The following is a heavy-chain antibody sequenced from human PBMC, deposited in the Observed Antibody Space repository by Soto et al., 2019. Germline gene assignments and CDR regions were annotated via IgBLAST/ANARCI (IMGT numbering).Heavy chain of an antibody. V-gene: IGHV3-23*01. CDR3: AKNGDLRFLEWLLPHFDY. Sequence: GSLRLFCAASGFTFSSHALSLVRPAPGKGLEWVLAISGSGGSTYYADSVKGRFTIFRDNSKNTLYLQMNSLRAEDTAVYYCAKNGDLRFLEWLLPHFDYWGQGTLVTVSS. CDR1: GFTFSSHA. J-gene: IGHJ4*02. D-gene: IGHD3-3*01. CDR2: ISGSGGST.